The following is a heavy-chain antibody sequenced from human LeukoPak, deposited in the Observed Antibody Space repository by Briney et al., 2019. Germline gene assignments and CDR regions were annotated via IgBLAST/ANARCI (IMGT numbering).Heavy chain of an antibody. V-gene: IGHV3-23*01. CDR2: ISGSGGRT. CDR3: AKGDREGAARGTGFDS. CDR1: GYTFSAYA. D-gene: IGHD6-13*01. J-gene: IGHJ4*02. Sequence: PGGTLRLSCEASGYTFSAYAMNWVRQAPGKGREGVSAISGSGGRTYYADSVKGGVTFSRDNSKNTLSLQMNSLRLDDTAVYYCAKGDREGAARGTGFDSWGQGTLVTVSS.